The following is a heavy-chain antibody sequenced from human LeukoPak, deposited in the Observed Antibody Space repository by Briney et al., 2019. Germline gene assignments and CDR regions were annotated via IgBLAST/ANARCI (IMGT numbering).Heavy chain of an antibody. CDR2: IRYDGSNK. Sequence: GGSLRLSCAASGFTFSSYGMHWVRQAPGKGLEWVAFIRYDGSNKYYADSVKGRFTISRDNSKNTLYLQMNSLRAEDTAVYYCAKDYREMATIVDRDYWGQGTLVTVSS. D-gene: IGHD5-24*01. CDR1: GFTFSSYG. J-gene: IGHJ4*02. CDR3: AKDYREMATIVDRDY. V-gene: IGHV3-30*02.